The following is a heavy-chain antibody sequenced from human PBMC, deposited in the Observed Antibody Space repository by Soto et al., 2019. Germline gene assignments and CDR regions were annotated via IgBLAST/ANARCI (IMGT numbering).Heavy chain of an antibody. Sequence: ASVKVSCKASGYTFTGYYMHWVRQAPGQGLEWMGWINPNSGGTNYAQKFQGWVTMTRDTSISTAYMELSRLRSDDTAVYYCARMVHSSGWYHFDYWGQGTLVTVSS. J-gene: IGHJ4*02. V-gene: IGHV1-2*04. CDR1: GYTFTGYY. D-gene: IGHD6-19*01. CDR2: INPNSGGT. CDR3: ARMVHSSGWYHFDY.